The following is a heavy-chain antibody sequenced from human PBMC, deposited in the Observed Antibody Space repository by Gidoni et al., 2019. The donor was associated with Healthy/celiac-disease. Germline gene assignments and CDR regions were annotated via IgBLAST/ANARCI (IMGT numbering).Heavy chain of an antibody. CDR1: GYTFTSYG. V-gene: IGHV1-18*01. CDR3: ARDPPSAYYYDSSGFLDYYYYMDV. CDR2: ISAYNGNT. Sequence: QVQLVQSGAEVKKPGASVKVSCKASGYTFTSYGISWVRQAPGQGLEWMGWISAYNGNTNYAQKLQGRVTMTTDTSTSTAYMELRSLRSDDTAVYYCARDPPSAYYYDSSGFLDYYYYMDVWGKGTTVTVSS. D-gene: IGHD3-22*01. J-gene: IGHJ6*03.